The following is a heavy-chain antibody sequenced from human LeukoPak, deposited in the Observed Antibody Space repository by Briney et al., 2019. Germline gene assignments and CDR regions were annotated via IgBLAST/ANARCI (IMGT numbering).Heavy chain of an antibody. V-gene: IGHV1-69*05. CDR3: ARSRELRPPYNRFDP. CDR2: IIPIFGTA. Sequence: ASVKVSCKASGGTFSSYAISWVRQAPGQGLEWMGGIIPIFGTANYAQKFQGRVTITTDESTSTAYMELSSLRSEDTAVYYCARSRELRPPYNRFDPWGQGTLVTVSS. CDR1: GGTFSSYA. J-gene: IGHJ5*02. D-gene: IGHD1-26*01.